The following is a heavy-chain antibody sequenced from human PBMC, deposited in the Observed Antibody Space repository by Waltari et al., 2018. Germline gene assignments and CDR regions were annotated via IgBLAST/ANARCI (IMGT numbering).Heavy chain of an antibody. CDR1: GFPFSSYA. CDR2: ISYDGSNK. J-gene: IGHJ4*02. Sequence: QVQLVESGGGVVQPGRSLRLSCASSGFPFSSYAMHWVRQAPGRGLEWVAVISYDGSNKYYADSVKGRFTISRDNSKNTLYLQMNSLRAEDTAVYYCARDSGLIGYDWGGYFDYWGQGTLVTVSS. D-gene: IGHD5-12*01. V-gene: IGHV3-30-3*01. CDR3: ARDSGLIGYDWGGYFDY.